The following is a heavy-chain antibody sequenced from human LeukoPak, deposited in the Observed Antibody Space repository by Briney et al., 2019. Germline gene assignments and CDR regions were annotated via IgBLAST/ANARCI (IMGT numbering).Heavy chain of an antibody. D-gene: IGHD3-22*01. CDR1: GFTFSSYA. CDR3: AKTYYFGRNYYDSSGYYFDY. CDR2: ISGSGGST. V-gene: IGHV3-23*01. J-gene: IGHJ4*02. Sequence: PGGSLRLSCAASGFTFSSYAMSWVRQAPGKGLEWVSAISGSGGSTYYADSVKGRFTISRDNSKNTLYLQMNSLRAEDTAVYYCAKTYYFGRNYYDSSGYYFDYWGQGTLVTVSS.